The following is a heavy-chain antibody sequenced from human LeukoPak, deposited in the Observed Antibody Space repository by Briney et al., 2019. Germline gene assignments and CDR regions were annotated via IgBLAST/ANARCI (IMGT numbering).Heavy chain of an antibody. Sequence: SETLSLTCTVSGGSISSYYWSWIRRPPGKGLEWIGYIYYSGSTNYNPSLKSRVTISVDTSKNQFSLKLSSVTAADTAVYYCARDKLSSGYMWFDPWGQGTLVTVSS. CDR2: IYYSGST. CDR1: GGSISSYY. D-gene: IGHD3-22*01. CDR3: ARDKLSSGYMWFDP. V-gene: IGHV4-59*01. J-gene: IGHJ5*02.